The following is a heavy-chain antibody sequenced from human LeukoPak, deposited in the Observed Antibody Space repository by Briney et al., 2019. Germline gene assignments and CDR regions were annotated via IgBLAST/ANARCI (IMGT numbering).Heavy chain of an antibody. J-gene: IGHJ5*02. CDR3: ARGPVNIWENWFDP. Sequence: SETLSLTCTVSGGSISTSSYSWGWIRQPPGKGLEWIGTIYYTGSTNYNPSLKSRVTISVDTSKNQFSLKLNSVTAAATVVYYCARGPVNIWENWFDPWGKVPLVTVSS. V-gene: IGHV4-39*07. CDR2: IYYTGST. CDR1: GGSISTSSYS. D-gene: IGHD1-26*01.